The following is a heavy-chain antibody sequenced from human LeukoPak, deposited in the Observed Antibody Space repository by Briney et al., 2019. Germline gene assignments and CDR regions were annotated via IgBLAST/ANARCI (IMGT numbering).Heavy chain of an antibody. J-gene: IGHJ4*02. Sequence: SETLSLTCTVSGGSISSSSYYWGWIRQPPGKGLEWIGSIYYSGSTYYNPSLKSRVTISVDTSKNQFSLKLSSVTAADTAVYYCAMVRRFDYWGQGTLVTVSS. CDR1: GGSISSSSYY. V-gene: IGHV4-39*01. CDR2: IYYSGST. D-gene: IGHD3-10*01. CDR3: AMVRRFDY.